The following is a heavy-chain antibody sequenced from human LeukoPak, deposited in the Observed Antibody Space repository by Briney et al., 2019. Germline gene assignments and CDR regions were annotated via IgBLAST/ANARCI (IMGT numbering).Heavy chain of an antibody. CDR3: AKGHYDSSGYSNGLNYGMDV. CDR1: GFTFSSSA. J-gene: IGHJ6*02. Sequence: PGGSLRLSCAASGFTFSSSAMSWVRQVPGKGLEWVSAISGSGGSTYYADSVKGRFTISRDNSKNTLYLQMNSLRAEDTAVYYCAKGHYDSSGYSNGLNYGMDVWGQGTTVTVSS. CDR2: ISGSGGST. D-gene: IGHD3-22*01. V-gene: IGHV3-23*01.